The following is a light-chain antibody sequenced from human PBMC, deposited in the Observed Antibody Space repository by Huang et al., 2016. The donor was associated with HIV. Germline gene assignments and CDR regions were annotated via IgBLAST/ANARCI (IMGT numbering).Light chain of an antibody. CDR3: MQSLQTPT. J-gene: IGKJ1*01. V-gene: IGKV2-28*01. CDR2: LGS. Sequence: DIVMTQSPLSLPVTPGEPASISCRSSQSLLHSNGYNYLYWYLQKPGQSQQLLIYLGSNRAAGVPDRFSGSGSGTDFTLKISRVEAEDVGVYYCMQSLQTPTFGQGTKVEIK. CDR1: QSLLHSNGYNY.